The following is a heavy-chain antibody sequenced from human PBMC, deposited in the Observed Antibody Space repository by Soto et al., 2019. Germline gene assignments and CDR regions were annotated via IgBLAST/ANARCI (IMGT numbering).Heavy chain of an antibody. CDR3: AKSHPITVISLDS. D-gene: IGHD6-19*01. CDR2: ISYDGSDK. CDR1: GFSFSDYG. J-gene: IGHJ4*02. V-gene: IGHV3-30*18. Sequence: GGSLRLSCSASGFSFSDYGMHWVRQAPGKGLEWVAVISYDGSDKYVADSVRGRFAISRDNSKNTLYLQMNSLRAEDTAIYYCAKSHPITVISLDSWGQGTLVTVSS.